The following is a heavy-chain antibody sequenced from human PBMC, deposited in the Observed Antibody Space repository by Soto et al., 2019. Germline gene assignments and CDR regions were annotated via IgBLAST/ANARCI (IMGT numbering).Heavy chain of an antibody. CDR3: ARYRFGAFYFVY. CDR2: ISSSSSYT. CDR1: AFTFSDYF. Sequence: QVQLVESGGGLVKPGGSLRHSCAASAFTFSDYFMTWIRQAPGTGLVWVSDISSSSSYTKYADSVKGRFTISRDNAKNTLHQEMNILRAEDTAVYFCARYRFGAFYFVYWGQGMLVTVSS. J-gene: IGHJ4*02. D-gene: IGHD3-10*01. V-gene: IGHV3-11*05.